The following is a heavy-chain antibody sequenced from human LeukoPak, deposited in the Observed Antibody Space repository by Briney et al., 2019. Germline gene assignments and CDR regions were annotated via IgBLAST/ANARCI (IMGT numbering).Heavy chain of an antibody. CDR1: GFTFTSYG. V-gene: IGHV1-18*01. J-gene: IGHJ4*02. D-gene: IGHD3-22*01. Sequence: GGSLRLSCAASGFTFTSYGISWVRQAPGQGLEWVGWISAYNGNTNYAQKLQGRVTMTTVTSTSTAYMELRSLRSDDTAVYYCARDLLGSAYYYDSSGYHIFDYWGQGTLVTVSS. CDR2: ISAYNGNT. CDR3: ARDLLGSAYYYDSSGYHIFDY.